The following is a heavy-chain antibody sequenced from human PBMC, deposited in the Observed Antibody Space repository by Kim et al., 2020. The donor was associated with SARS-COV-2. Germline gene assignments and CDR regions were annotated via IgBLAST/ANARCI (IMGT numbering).Heavy chain of an antibody. CDR3: ARDETYYDFWSGYYREDYYYYGMDV. CDR1: GFIFSSYW. V-gene: IGHV3-7*03. CDR2: IKQDGSEK. J-gene: IGHJ6*02. Sequence: GSLRLSCAASGFIFSSYWMSWVRQAPGKGLEWVANIKQDGSEKYYVDSVKGRFTISRDNAKNSLYLQMNSLRAEDTAVYYCARDETYYDFWSGYYREDYYYYGMDVWGQGTTVTVSS. D-gene: IGHD3-3*01.